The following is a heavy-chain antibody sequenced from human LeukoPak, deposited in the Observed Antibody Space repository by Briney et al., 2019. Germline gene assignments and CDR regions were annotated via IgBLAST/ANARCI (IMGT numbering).Heavy chain of an antibody. D-gene: IGHD6-19*01. V-gene: IGHV4-59*01. CDR3: ARADGAGTDY. CDR2: IYYSGST. Sequence: SETLSLTCTVSGGSISSYYWSWIRQPPGKGLEWIGYIYYSGSTNYNPSLKSRVTISVDTSKNQFPLKLSSVTAADTAVYYCARADGAGTDYWGQGTLVTVSS. CDR1: GGSISSYY. J-gene: IGHJ4*02.